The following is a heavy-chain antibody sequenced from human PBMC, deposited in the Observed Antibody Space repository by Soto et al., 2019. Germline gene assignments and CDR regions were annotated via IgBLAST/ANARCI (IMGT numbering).Heavy chain of an antibody. V-gene: IGHV3-23*01. Sequence: GGSLRLSCAASGFTFSSYAMSWVRQAPGKGLEWVSAISGSGGSTYYADSVKGRFTISRDNSKNTLYLQMDNLRDEDTAVYYCAKDAVYNDGLWLMDSWGQGTLVTVSS. J-gene: IGHJ5*02. CDR2: ISGSGGST. CDR1: GFTFSSYA. D-gene: IGHD2-21*01. CDR3: AKDAVYNDGLWLMDS.